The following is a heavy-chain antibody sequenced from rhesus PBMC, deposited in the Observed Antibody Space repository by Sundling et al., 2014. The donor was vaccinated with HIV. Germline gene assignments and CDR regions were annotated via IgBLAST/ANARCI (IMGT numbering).Heavy chain of an antibody. Sequence: QLQLQEAGPGLVKPSETLSLTCAVSGVSISSSNRWTWIRQSPGKGLEWIGNIYGNGGDTEYNPSLKSRVTISMDTSKNHFSLNLNSVTAADTAFYYCARELGGRLGFRIDYWGQGVLVTVSS. V-gene: IGHV4-93*01. CDR2: IYGNGGDT. CDR3: ARELGGRLGFRIDY. J-gene: IGHJ4*01. CDR1: GVSISSSNR. D-gene: IGHD2-39*01.